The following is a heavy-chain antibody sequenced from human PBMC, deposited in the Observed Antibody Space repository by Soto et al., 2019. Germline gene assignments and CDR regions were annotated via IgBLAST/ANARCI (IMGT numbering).Heavy chain of an antibody. CDR3: ARGVLRIGYCSGGSCYTDNWFDP. CDR1: GYTFTSYY. Sequence: ASVKVSCKASGYTFTSYYMHWVRQAPGQGLEWMGIINPSGGSTSYAQKFQGRVTMTRDTSTSTVYMELSSLRSEDTAVYYCARGVLRIGYCSGGSCYTDNWFDPWGQGTLVTVS. D-gene: IGHD2-15*01. CDR2: INPSGGST. J-gene: IGHJ5*02. V-gene: IGHV1-46*01.